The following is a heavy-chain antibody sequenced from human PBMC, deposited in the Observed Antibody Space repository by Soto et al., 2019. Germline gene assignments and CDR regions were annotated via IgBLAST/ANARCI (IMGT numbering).Heavy chain of an antibody. CDR1: GGTFSSYA. Sequence: QVQLVQSGAEVKKPGSSVKVSCKASGGTFSSYAISWVRQAPGQGLEWMGGIIPIFGTANYEQKFQGRVTITAEKTTRAADMGLSILRSEDTAVYYCARDPDYGDYRTYYYYDSMDVWGQGTTFTVSS. CDR2: IIPIFGTA. D-gene: IGHD4-17*01. V-gene: IGHV1-69*06. J-gene: IGHJ6*02. CDR3: ARDPDYGDYRTYYYYDSMDV.